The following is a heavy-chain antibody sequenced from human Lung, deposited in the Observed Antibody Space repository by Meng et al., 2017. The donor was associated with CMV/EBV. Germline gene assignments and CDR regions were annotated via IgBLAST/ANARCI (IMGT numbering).Heavy chain of an antibody. J-gene: IGHJ6*02. CDR2: NSAYNGNT. CDR1: GYTFTSYG. D-gene: IGHD3-3*01. Sequence: VKVPCKASGYTFTSYGISWARQAPGQGLEWMGWNSAYNGNTNYAQKLQGGVTMTTDTFTSTAYVELRSLRSDDTAVYYCARECYDLWSGFAQHGFYYYGMDVWGQGTTVTVSS. CDR3: ARECYDLWSGFAQHGFYYYGMDV. V-gene: IGHV1-18*01.